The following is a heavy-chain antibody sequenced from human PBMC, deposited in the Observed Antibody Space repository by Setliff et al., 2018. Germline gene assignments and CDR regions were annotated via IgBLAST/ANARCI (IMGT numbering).Heavy chain of an antibody. D-gene: IGHD3-22*01. J-gene: IGHJ3*02. CDR1: GYTFTSYD. CDR2: MNPNSGNT. V-gene: IGHV1-8*02. Sequence: ASVKVSCKASGYTFTSYDINWVRQATGQGLEWMGWMNPNSGNTGYAQKFQGRVTMTRNTSISTAYMELSSLRSEDTAVYYCAREGGDYDSSWHAFDIWGQGTMVTVSS. CDR3: AREGGDYDSSWHAFDI.